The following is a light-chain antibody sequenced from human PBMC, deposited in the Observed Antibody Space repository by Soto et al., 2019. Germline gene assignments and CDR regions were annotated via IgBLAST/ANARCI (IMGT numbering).Light chain of an antibody. CDR2: GAS. V-gene: IGKV3-20*01. CDR3: QQYGSSPT. CDR1: QSVSNNY. Sequence: EIVLTHSPCTLSLSRGERATLSCRASQSVSNNYLAWYQQKPGQAPRLLIYGASSRATGIPDRFSGSGSGTDFTLTISRLEPEDFAVYYCQQYGSSPTFGGGTKVDIK. J-gene: IGKJ4*01.